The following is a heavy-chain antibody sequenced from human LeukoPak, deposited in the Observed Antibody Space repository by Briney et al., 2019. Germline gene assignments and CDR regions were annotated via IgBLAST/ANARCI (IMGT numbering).Heavy chain of an antibody. V-gene: IGHV1-2*02. Sequence: ASVKVSCKASGYTFTGYYMHWVRQAPGQGLEWMGWINPNSGGTNYAQKFQGRGTMTRDTSISTAYMELSRLRSDDTAVYYCARLIMITFGGVIPGIDYWGQGTLVTVSS. D-gene: IGHD3-16*02. CDR1: GYTFTGYY. CDR2: INPNSGGT. J-gene: IGHJ4*02. CDR3: ARLIMITFGGVIPGIDY.